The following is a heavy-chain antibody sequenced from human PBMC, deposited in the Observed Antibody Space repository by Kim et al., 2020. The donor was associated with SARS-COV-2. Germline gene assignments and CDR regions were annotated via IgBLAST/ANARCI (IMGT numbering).Heavy chain of an antibody. V-gene: IGHV1-69*13. CDR2: IIPIFGTA. CDR3: ASCNWNDGYYYYYYMDV. D-gene: IGHD1-20*01. CDR1: GGTFSSYA. Sequence: SVKVSCKASGGTFSSYAISWVRQAPGQGLEWMGGIIPIFGTANYAQKFQGRVTITADESTSTAYMELSSLRSEDTAVYYCASCNWNDGYYYYYYMDVWGKGTTVTVSS. J-gene: IGHJ6*03.